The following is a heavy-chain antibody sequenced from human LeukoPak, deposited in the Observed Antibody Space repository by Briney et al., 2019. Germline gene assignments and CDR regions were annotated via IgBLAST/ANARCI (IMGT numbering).Heavy chain of an antibody. D-gene: IGHD4-11*01. CDR2: IKQDGSEK. V-gene: IGHV3-7*01. Sequence: GGSLRLSCAASGFTFSSYWMSWVRQAPGKGLEWVANIKQDGSEKYYVDSVKGRFTISRDNAKNSLYLQMNSLRAEDTAVYYCARFFQYSDYRGNWFDPWGQGTLVTVSS. CDR3: ARFFQYSDYRGNWFDP. CDR1: GFTFSSYW. J-gene: IGHJ5*02.